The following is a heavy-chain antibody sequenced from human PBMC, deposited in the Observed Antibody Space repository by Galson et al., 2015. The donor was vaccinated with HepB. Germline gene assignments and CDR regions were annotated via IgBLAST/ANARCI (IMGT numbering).Heavy chain of an antibody. CDR3: AREVGSGWHPNPPGY. J-gene: IGHJ4*02. Sequence: SLRLSCAASGFTFSSYWMSWVRQAPGKGLEWVANIKQGGSEKYYVDSVKGRFTISRDNAKNSLYLQMNSLRAEDTAVYYCAREVGSGWHPNPPGYWGQGTLVTVSS. CDR2: IKQGGSEK. D-gene: IGHD6-19*01. CDR1: GFTFSSYW. V-gene: IGHV3-7*03.